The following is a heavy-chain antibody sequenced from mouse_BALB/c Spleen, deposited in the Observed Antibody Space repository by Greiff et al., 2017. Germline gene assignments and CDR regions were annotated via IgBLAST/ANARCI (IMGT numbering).Heavy chain of an antibody. J-gene: IGHJ2*01. CDR2: IDPANGNT. CDR1: GFNIKDTY. V-gene: IGHV14-3*02. D-gene: IGHD4-1*01. Sequence: VQLKESGAELVKPGASVKLSCTASGFNIKDTYMHWVKQRPEQGLEWIGRIDPANGNTKYDPKFQGKATITADTSSNTAYLQLSSLTSEDTAVYYCASGTDYLDYWGQGTTLTVSS. CDR3: ASGTDYLDY.